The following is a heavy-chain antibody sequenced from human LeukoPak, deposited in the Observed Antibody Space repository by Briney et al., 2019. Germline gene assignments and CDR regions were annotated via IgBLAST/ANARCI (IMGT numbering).Heavy chain of an antibody. V-gene: IGHV3-74*01. D-gene: IGHD3-22*01. CDR3: ARVYYDGPLDY. Sequence: GGALRLSCAASGFTFSSYWMHWVRQAPGKGLVWVSRINSDGSSTSYADSVKGRFTISRDNAKNTLYLQMNSLRAEDTAVYYCARVYYDGPLDYWGQGTLVTVSS. CDR2: INSDGSST. CDR1: GFTFSSYW. J-gene: IGHJ4*02.